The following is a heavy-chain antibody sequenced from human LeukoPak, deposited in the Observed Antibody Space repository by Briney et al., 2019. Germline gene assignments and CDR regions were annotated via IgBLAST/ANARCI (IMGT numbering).Heavy chain of an antibody. D-gene: IGHD3-22*01. V-gene: IGHV3-23*01. J-gene: IGHJ4*02. Sequence: GGSLRLSCAASGFTFSSYAMSWVRQAPGKGLEWVSAISGSGGSTYYADSVEGRFTISRDNSKNTLYLQMNSLRAEDTAVYFCAKGPINYYDSSGSIDYWGQGTLVTVSS. CDR2: ISGSGGST. CDR1: GFTFSSYA. CDR3: AKGPINYYDSSGSIDY.